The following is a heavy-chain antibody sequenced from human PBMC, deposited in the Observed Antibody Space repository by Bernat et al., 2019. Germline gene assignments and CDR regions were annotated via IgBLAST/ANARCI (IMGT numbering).Heavy chain of an antibody. CDR2: ISDDGSNK. J-gene: IGHJ4*02. CDR1: GFTFSSCG. V-gene: IGHV3-30*03. D-gene: IGHD3-22*01. Sequence: QVRLVESGGGVVQPGKSLRLSCAASGFTFSSCGMHWVRQAPGKGLEWVAVISDDGSNKYYADSVKGRFTISRDNSRNTLYLQMNSLRAEDTAVYYCARDRRVSSGYYFDYWGQGTLVTVSS. CDR3: ARDRRVSSGYYFDY.